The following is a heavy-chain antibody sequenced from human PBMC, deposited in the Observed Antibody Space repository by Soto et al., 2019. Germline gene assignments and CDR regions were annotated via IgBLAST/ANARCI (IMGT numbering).Heavy chain of an antibody. CDR3: GTLQNFINCCFDA. J-gene: IGHJ5*02. Sequence: SETLSLTCTVSSAPITKYNWGWVRQAPGRGLEWIGFTHHSGYISYSPSLKSRVTMSVDPSKNQVCLKLTSVTAADTAVYYCGTLQNFINCCFDAWGQGVLVTVSP. V-gene: IGHV4-4*09. CDR2: THHSGYI. CDR1: SAPITKYN.